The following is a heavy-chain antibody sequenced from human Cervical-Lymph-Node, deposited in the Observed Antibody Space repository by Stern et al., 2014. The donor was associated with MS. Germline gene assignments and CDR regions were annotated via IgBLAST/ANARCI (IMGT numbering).Heavy chain of an antibody. V-gene: IGHV4-31*03. J-gene: IGHJ4*02. CDR3: ARDRGGSGTFDY. CDR2: IYYSGST. D-gene: IGHD3-16*01. CDR1: GGSISSGGYY. Sequence: QVQLVESGPGLVKPSQALSLTCTVSGGSISSGGYYWTWIRQHPGKGLEWIGYIYYSGSTYYNPSLKSRITISVDTSTNQFSLKLNSVTAADTAVYYCARDRGGSGTFDYWGQGALVTVSS.